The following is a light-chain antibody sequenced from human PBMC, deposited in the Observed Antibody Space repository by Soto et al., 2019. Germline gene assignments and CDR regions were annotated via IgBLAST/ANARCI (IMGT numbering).Light chain of an antibody. CDR3: ETWDSNTWV. V-gene: IGLV4-60*02. CDR2: LEGRGSY. Sequence: QAVLTQSSSASASLGSSVKLTCTLSSGHSSYIIAWHQQQPGKAPRYLMKLEGRGSYNKGSGVPDRFSGSSSGADRYLTISNLQFEDEADYYCETWDSNTWVFGRGTKLTVL. CDR1: SGHSSYI. J-gene: IGLJ3*02.